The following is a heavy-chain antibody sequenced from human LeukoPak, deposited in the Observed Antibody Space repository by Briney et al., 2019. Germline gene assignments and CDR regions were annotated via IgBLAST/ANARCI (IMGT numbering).Heavy chain of an antibody. CDR2: ISYDGSNK. Sequence: PGGSLRLSCAVSGFAFDNYAMHWVRQAPGKGLEWVSLISYDGSNKYYSDSVKGRFTISRDNSKNTLYLQMNSLRTEDTAVYYCARDLLDCGGPKCSDYGGQGTLVTVSS. V-gene: IGHV3-30-3*01. D-gene: IGHD2-21*01. CDR1: GFAFDNYA. CDR3: ARDLLDCGGPKCSDY. J-gene: IGHJ4*02.